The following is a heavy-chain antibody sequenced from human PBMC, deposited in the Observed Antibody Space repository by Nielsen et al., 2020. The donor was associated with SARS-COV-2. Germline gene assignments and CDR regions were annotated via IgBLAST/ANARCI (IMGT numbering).Heavy chain of an antibody. Sequence: GGSLRLSCAASGFTFSSYGMHWVRQAPGKGLEWVSLISGDGGSTYYADSVKGRFTISRDNSKNSLSLQMNSLRTEDTALYYCAKDDFSSSSSDYWGQGTLVTVSS. V-gene: IGHV3-43*02. CDR1: GFTFSSYG. J-gene: IGHJ4*02. D-gene: IGHD6-6*01. CDR2: ISGDGGST. CDR3: AKDDFSSSSSDY.